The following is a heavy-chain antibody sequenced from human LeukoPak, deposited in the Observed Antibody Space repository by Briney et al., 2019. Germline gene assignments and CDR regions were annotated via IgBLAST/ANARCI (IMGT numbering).Heavy chain of an antibody. D-gene: IGHD1-26*01. CDR3: ARDGIDY. CDR1: GFXFSSYW. Sequence: GGSLRLSCAASGFXFSSYWISWVRQAPGKGLEWVANIKPEGKEKFYVDSVKGRFTISRDNANNSVFLQMNSLTAEDTAVYYCARDGIDYWGQGTLVTVSS. CDR2: IKPEGKEK. V-gene: IGHV3-7*04. J-gene: IGHJ4*02.